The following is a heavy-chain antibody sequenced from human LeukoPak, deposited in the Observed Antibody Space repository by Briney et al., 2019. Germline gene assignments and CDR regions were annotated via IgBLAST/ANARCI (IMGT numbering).Heavy chain of an antibody. CDR3: ARGRGWFQKYFDY. J-gene: IGHJ4*02. D-gene: IGHD6-19*01. CDR2: INHSGST. V-gene: IGHV4-39*07. Sequence: SETLSLTCTVSGGSISSSSYYWGWIRQPPGKGLEWIGEINHSGSTNYNPSLKSRVTISVDTSKNQFSLKLSSVTAADTAVYYCARGRGWFQKYFDYWGQGTLVTVSS. CDR1: GGSISSSSYY.